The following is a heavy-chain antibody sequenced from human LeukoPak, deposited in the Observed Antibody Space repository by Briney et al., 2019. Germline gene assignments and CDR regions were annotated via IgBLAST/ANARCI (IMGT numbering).Heavy chain of an antibody. D-gene: IGHD6-6*01. CDR2: ISGSGGST. CDR1: GFTFSSYA. J-gene: IGHJ5*02. V-gene: IGHV3-23*01. CDR3: AKARSLSSIAARGWFDP. Sequence: GGSLRLSSAASGFTFSSYAMSWVRQAPGKGLEWVSAISGSGGSTYYADSVKGRFTISRDNSKNTLYLQMNSLRAEDTAVYYCAKARSLSSIAARGWFDPWGQGTLVTVSS.